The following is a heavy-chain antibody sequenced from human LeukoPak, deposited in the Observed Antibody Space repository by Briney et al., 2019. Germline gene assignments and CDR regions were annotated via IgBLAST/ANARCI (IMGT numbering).Heavy chain of an antibody. CDR2: ISSSGLYI. Sequence: GGSLRLSCEVSGFTSSTYTMNWVRQAPGKGLEWVSSISSSGLYIYYADSVKGRFTISRNNAKNSLYLQMSSLRAEDTAVYYCAREERDGYNYYWYFDLWGRGTLVTVSS. V-gene: IGHV3-21*01. D-gene: IGHD5-24*01. CDR3: AREERDGYNYYWYFDL. J-gene: IGHJ2*01. CDR1: GFTSSTYT.